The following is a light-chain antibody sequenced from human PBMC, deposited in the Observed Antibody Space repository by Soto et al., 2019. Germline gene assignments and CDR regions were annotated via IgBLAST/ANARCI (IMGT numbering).Light chain of an antibody. CDR2: GAS. Sequence: EIVMTQSPATLSVSPGERATLSCRASQSVRSNLAWYQQKPGQAPRLLIYGASTRATGIPARFSGSGSGTEFTLTISSLQSEDFAVYYCQQYNKWPPWTFGRGTKVEIK. CDR1: QSVRSN. V-gene: IGKV3-15*01. J-gene: IGKJ1*01. CDR3: QQYNKWPPWT.